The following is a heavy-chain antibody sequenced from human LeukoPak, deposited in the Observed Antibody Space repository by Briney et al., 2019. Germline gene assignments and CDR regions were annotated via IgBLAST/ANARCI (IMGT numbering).Heavy chain of an antibody. D-gene: IGHD3-22*01. CDR2: INPNSGGT. CDR3: ARDLATTMIVVVIPAYQH. J-gene: IGHJ1*01. V-gene: IGHV1-2*02. Sequence: ASVKVSCKASGYTFTGYYMHWVRQAPGQGLEWMGWINPNSGGTNYAQKFQGRVTMTRDTSISTAYMELSRLRSDDTAVYYCARDLATTMIVVVIPAYQHWGQGTLVTVSS. CDR1: GYTFTGYY.